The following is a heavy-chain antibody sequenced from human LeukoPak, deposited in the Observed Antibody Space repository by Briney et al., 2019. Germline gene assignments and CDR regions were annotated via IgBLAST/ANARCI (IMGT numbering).Heavy chain of an antibody. V-gene: IGHV3-43*01. CDR1: GFTFNDYA. CDR2: ITWEGFST. Sequence: GGSLRLSCAASGFTFNDYAMHWVRQRPGKGLEWVSLITWEGFSTYYADSVKGRFTITRDNSKNSLYLQMHSLRTDDSALYYCVKDKRFGEVSYYFENWGLGTLVTVSS. J-gene: IGHJ4*02. D-gene: IGHD3-10*01. CDR3: VKDKRFGEVSYYFEN.